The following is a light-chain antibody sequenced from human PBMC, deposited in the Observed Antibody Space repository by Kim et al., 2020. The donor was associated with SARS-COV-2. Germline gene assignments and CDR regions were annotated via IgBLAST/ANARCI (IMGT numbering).Light chain of an antibody. CDR1: SSNIGSNY. CDR2: RNN. V-gene: IGLV1-47*01. CDR3: AAWDDSLSGAL. J-gene: IGLJ2*01. Sequence: GQGVTFSCSGSSSNIGSNYVYWYQQLPGTAPKLLIYRNNQRPSGVPDRFSGSKSGTSASLAISGLRSEDEADYYCAAWDDSLSGALFGGGTQLTVL.